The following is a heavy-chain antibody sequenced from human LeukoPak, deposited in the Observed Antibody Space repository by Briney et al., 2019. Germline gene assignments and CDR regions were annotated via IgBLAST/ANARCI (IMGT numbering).Heavy chain of an antibody. D-gene: IGHD2-15*01. CDR1: RYSISSGYY. Sequence: PSETLSLTCSVSRYSISSGYYWAWLRPPPGKGLEWIGSIYHSGSAYYNASLKSRVTISVDTSKNQFSLKLSSVTAADTAVYYCARFLFSGVKAFDIWGQGTMVTVSS. V-gene: IGHV4-38-2*02. J-gene: IGHJ3*02. CDR2: IYHSGSA. CDR3: ARFLFSGVKAFDI.